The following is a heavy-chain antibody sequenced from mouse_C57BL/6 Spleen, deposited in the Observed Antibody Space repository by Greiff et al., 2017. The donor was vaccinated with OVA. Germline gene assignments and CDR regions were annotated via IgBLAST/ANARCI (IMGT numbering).Heavy chain of an antibody. D-gene: IGHD6-1*01. V-gene: IGHV4-1*01. CDR3: ASPTQGGAWFAY. Sequence: EVMLVESGGGLVQPGGSLKLSCAASGIDFSRYWMSWVRRAPGKGLEWIGEINPDSSTINYAPSLKDKFIISRDNAKNTLYLQMSKVRSEDTALYYCASPTQGGAWFAYWGQGTLVTVSA. CDR2: INPDSSTI. CDR1: GIDFSRYW. J-gene: IGHJ3*01.